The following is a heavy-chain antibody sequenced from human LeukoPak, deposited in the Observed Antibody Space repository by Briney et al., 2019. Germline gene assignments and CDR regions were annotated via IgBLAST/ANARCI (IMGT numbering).Heavy chain of an antibody. CDR1: GYTFTSYG. CDR3: ARDFGEHYYDSSGSIDY. J-gene: IGHJ4*02. Sequence: ASVKVSCKAPGYTFTSYGISWVRQAPGQGLEWMGWISAYNGNTNYAQKLQGRVTMTTDTSTSTAYMELRSLRSDDTAVYYCARDFGEHYYDSSGSIDYWGQGTLVTVSS. V-gene: IGHV1-18*01. CDR2: ISAYNGNT. D-gene: IGHD3-22*01.